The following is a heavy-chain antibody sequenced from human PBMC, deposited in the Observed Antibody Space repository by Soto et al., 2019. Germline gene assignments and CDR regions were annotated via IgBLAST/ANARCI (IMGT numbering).Heavy chain of an antibody. CDR3: AKDQCRSCYSYYFDY. Sequence: GGSLRLSCAASGFTFSSYAMSWVRQAPGKGLEWVSAISGSGGSTYYADSVKGRFTISRDNSKNTLYLQMNSLRAEDTAVYYCAKDQCRSCYSYYFDYWGQGTLVTVSS. D-gene: IGHD2-15*01. J-gene: IGHJ4*02. V-gene: IGHV3-23*01. CDR2: ISGSGGST. CDR1: GFTFSSYA.